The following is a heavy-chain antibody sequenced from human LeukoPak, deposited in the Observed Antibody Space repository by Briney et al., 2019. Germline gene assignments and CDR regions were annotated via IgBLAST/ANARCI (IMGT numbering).Heavy chain of an antibody. D-gene: IGHD3-10*01. Sequence: GRSLRLSCVASGFTFNSYAIHWVRQAPGKGLQWVTVISYDGSNKYYADSVKGRFTISRDNSKNTVYLQMNSLRAEDTAVYHCAQGGSEIYYFYHGMDVWGRGTTVTVSS. J-gene: IGHJ6*02. V-gene: IGHV3-30*18. CDR1: GFTFNSYA. CDR3: AQGGSEIYYFYHGMDV. CDR2: ISYDGSNK.